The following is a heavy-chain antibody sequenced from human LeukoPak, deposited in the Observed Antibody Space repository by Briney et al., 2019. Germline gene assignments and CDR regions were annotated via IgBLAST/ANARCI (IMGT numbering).Heavy chain of an antibody. Sequence: SQTLSLTCAISGDSVSSNSAAWNWIRQSPSRGLKWLGRTYYRSKWYNDYAVSVKSRITIKPDTSKNQFSLQLNSVTPEDTAVYYCARAGSSSSVWGFDYWGQGTLVTVSS. CDR3: ARAGSSSSVWGFDY. V-gene: IGHV6-1*01. CDR2: TYYRSKWYN. D-gene: IGHD6-6*01. J-gene: IGHJ4*02. CDR1: GDSVSSNSAA.